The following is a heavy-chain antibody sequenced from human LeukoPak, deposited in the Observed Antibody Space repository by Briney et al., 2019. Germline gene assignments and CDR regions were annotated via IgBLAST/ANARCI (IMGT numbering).Heavy chain of an antibody. Sequence: GGSLRLSCEASGFTFSSYEMNWFRQAPGKGLEWVSYVSKSGGTMKNADSVKGRFTVSRDNAKNSLYLQMNSLAAEDAAVYYCATAVIRGRGTMVTVSS. CDR2: VSKSGGTM. CDR1: GFTFSSYE. CDR3: ATAVI. V-gene: IGHV3-48*03. J-gene: IGHJ3*02.